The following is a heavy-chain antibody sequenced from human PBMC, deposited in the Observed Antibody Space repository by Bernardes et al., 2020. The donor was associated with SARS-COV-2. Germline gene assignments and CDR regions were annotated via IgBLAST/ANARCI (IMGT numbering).Heavy chain of an antibody. CDR2: IRTGESS. J-gene: IGHJ4*02. V-gene: IGHV4-61*02. Sequence: SETLSLTCTVPGDPISSRCYYWSWIRQSAGQGLEWMARIRTGESSNYNPYYNPSLKSRVTISVDTSKNQVSLELRSVTAADTAVYYCARIGTGTWGQGTLVTVSS. CDR3: ARIGTGT. D-gene: IGHD1-7*01. CDR1: GDPISSRCYY.